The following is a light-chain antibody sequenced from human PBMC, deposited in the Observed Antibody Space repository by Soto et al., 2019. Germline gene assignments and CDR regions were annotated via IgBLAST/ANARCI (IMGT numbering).Light chain of an antibody. CDR1: SSDVGGYNY. V-gene: IGLV2-14*03. CDR2: DVS. J-gene: IGLJ1*01. CDR3: SSYTSSSTYV. Sequence: QSALTQPASVSGSPGQSITISCTGASSDVGGYNYVSWYQHHPGKAPKLMIYDVSNRPSGVSNRFSGSKSGNTASLIISGLQAEDEADYYCSSYTSSSTYVFGTGTKLTVL.